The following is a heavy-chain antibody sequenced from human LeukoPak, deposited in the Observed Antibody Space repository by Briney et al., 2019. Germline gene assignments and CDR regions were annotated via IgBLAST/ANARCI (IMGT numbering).Heavy chain of an antibody. V-gene: IGHV4-59*01. Sequence: SETLSLTCTVSGGSISSYYWSWIRQPPGKGLEWIGYIYYSGSTNYNPSLKSRVTISVDTSKNQFSLKLSSVTAADTAVYYCARYYYDSSGYPILDYWGQGTLVTVSS. J-gene: IGHJ4*02. CDR2: IYYSGST. CDR1: GGSISSYY. D-gene: IGHD3-22*01. CDR3: ARYYYDSSGYPILDY.